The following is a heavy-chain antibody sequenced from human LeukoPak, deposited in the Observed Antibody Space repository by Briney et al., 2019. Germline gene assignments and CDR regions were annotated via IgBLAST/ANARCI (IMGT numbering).Heavy chain of an antibody. CDR3: ATDYGKDPLYFDY. D-gene: IGHD3-16*01. CDR1: GFTFSSYA. V-gene: IGHV3-30-3*01. Sequence: PGRSLRLSCAASGFTFSSYAMHWVRQAPGKGLEWVAVISYDGSNKYYADSVKGRFTISRDNPKNTLYLQMSSLRAEDTAVYYCATDYGKDPLYFDYWGQGTLVTVSS. J-gene: IGHJ4*02. CDR2: ISYDGSNK.